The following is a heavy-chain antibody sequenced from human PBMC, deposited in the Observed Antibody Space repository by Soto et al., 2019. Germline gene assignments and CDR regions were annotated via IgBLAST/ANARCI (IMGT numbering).Heavy chain of an antibody. J-gene: IGHJ3*02. CDR2: ISAYNGNT. D-gene: IGHD2-21*02. Sequence: GASVKVSCKASGYTFTSYGISWVRQAPGLGLEWMGWISAYNGNTNYAQKLQGRVTMTTDTSTSTAYMELRSLRSDDTAVYYCARDLFWVVVTARFAFDIWGQGTMVTVSS. CDR3: ARDLFWVVVTARFAFDI. V-gene: IGHV1-18*04. CDR1: GYTFTSYG.